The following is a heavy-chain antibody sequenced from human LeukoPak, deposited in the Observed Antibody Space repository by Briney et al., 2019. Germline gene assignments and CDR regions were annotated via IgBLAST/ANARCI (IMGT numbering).Heavy chain of an antibody. Sequence: GASVKVSCKASGGTFSSYVISWVRQSPGQGLEWMGWIHPDSGGSNCAQKFQGRVTLTRDTSINTAYMELSSLRSDDTAMYHCARPPRGYCSGGSCFDYWGQGTPVTVSS. V-gene: IGHV1-2*02. CDR3: ARPPRGYCSGGSCFDY. CDR1: GGTFSSYV. D-gene: IGHD2-15*01. CDR2: IHPDSGGS. J-gene: IGHJ4*02.